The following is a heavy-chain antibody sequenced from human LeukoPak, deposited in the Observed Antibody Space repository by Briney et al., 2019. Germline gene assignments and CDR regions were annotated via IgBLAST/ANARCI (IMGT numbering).Heavy chain of an antibody. CDR3: AKVGKFGKSFDY. CDR1: GFTFSDYY. Sequence: GGSLRLSCAASGFTFSDYYMSWIRQAPGKGLEWVSYISSSGSTIYYADSVKGRFTISRDNSKNTLYLQMNSLRAEDTTVYYCAKVGKFGKSFDYWGQGTLVTVSS. V-gene: IGHV3-11*01. D-gene: IGHD3-16*01. J-gene: IGHJ4*02. CDR2: ISSSGSTI.